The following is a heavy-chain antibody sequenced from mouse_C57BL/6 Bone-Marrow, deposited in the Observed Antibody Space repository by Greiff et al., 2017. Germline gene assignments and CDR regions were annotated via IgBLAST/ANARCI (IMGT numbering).Heavy chain of an antibody. CDR1: GFTFSDDY. D-gene: IGHD1-1*01. Sequence: EVKVVESGGGLVQPGGSLKLSCAASGFTFSDDYMYWVRQTPEKRLEWVAYISNGGGSTYYPDTVKGRFTISRDNAKNTLYLQMTSLRSEDTAMDYCGRVPIITERRAWCQGTSVTVS. CDR3: GRVPIITERRA. J-gene: IGHJ4*01. V-gene: IGHV5-12*03. CDR2: ISNGGGST.